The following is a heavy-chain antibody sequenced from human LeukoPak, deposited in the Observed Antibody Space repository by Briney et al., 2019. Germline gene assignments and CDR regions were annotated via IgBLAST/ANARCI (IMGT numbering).Heavy chain of an antibody. V-gene: IGHV1-2*02. CDR2: INPNSGGT. CDR3: ARDIVMVTYWFDP. J-gene: IGHJ5*02. D-gene: IGHD5-18*01. CDR1: GYTFTGYY. Sequence: GASVKVSCKASGYTFTGYYMHWVRQAPGQGLEWMGWINPNSGGTNYAQKFQGRVTMTRETSISTAYMELSRLRSDDTAVYYCARDIVMVTYWFDPWGQGTLVTVSS.